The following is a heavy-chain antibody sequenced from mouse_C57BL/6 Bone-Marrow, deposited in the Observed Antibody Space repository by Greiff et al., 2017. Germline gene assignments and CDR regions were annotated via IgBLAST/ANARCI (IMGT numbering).Heavy chain of an antibody. CDR3: GRERALAY. Sequence: EVKLMESGGGLVKPGGSLKLSCAASGFTFSSYAMSWVRQTPEKKLEWVATISYGGSYTYYPANVKGRFTTFSDNAKHNLYLQMSHLKTEDTAMYYCGRERALAYWGQGTLVTVSA. J-gene: IGHJ3*01. CDR2: ISYGGSYT. V-gene: IGHV5-4*03. CDR1: GFTFSSYA.